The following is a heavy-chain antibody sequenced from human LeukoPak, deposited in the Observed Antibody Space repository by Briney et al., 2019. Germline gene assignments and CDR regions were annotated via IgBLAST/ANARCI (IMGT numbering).Heavy chain of an antibody. J-gene: IGHJ4*02. CDR2: ISSSSSYI. CDR3: ARDILTGYYNY. V-gene: IGHV3-21*01. Sequence: GGSLRLSCAASGFTFSSSTMNWVRQAPGKGLEWVSSISSSSSYIYYADSVKGRFTISRDNAKNSLYLQMNSLRAEDTAVYYCARDILTGYYNYWGQGTLVTVSS. CDR1: GFTFSSST. D-gene: IGHD3-9*01.